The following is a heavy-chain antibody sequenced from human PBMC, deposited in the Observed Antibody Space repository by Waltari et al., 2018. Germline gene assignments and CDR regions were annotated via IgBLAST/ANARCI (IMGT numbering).Heavy chain of an antibody. J-gene: IGHJ6*03. CDR1: GGSFSGYY. D-gene: IGHD3-3*01. V-gene: IGHV4-34*01. CDR2: INHSGST. CDR3: ARANTIFGVVIQYYYYMDV. Sequence: QVQLQQRGAGLLKPSETLSLTCAVDGGSFSGYYRSCIRQPPGTGLEWIGEINHSGSTNYNPSLKSRVTISVDTSKNQFSLKLSSVTAADTAVYYCARANTIFGVVIQYYYYMDVWGKGTTVTVSS.